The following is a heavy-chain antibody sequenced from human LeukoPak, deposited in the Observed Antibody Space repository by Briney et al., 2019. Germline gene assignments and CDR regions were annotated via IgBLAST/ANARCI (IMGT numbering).Heavy chain of an antibody. J-gene: IGHJ5*02. V-gene: IGHV4-31*03. Sequence: SETLSLTCTVSGGSISSGGYYWSWIRQHPGKGLGWIGYIYYSGSTYYNPSLKSRVTISVDTSKNQFSLKLSSVTAADTAVYYCARSSGYYQNWFDPWGQGTLVTVSS. CDR3: ARSSGYYQNWFDP. D-gene: IGHD3-22*01. CDR1: GGSISSGGYY. CDR2: IYYSGST.